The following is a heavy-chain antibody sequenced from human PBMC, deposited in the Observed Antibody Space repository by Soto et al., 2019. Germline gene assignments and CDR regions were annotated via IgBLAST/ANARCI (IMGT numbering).Heavy chain of an antibody. V-gene: IGHV1-69*01. CDR3: ARSQGSSTCLEIYYYYYYGMDV. Sequence: QVQLVQSGAEVKKPGSSVKVSCKASGGTFSSYAISWVRQAPGQGLEWMGGIIPISGTANYAQKFQGRVTITADETTSTASRELSSLRSEDTAVYYCARSQGSSTCLEIYYYYYYGMDVWGQGTTVTVSS. J-gene: IGHJ6*02. CDR2: IIPISGTA. D-gene: IGHD2-2*01. CDR1: GGTFSSYA.